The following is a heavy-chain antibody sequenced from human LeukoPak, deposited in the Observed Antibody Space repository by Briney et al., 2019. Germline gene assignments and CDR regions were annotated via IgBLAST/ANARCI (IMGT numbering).Heavy chain of an antibody. D-gene: IGHD5-24*01. V-gene: IGHV3-23*01. Sequence: GGSLRLSCAASGFTFSSYAMSWVRQAPGKGLEWVSAISGSGGSTYYADSAKGRFTISRDNSKNTLYLQMNSLRAEDTAVYYCAKDGEMATILDYWGQGTLVTVSS. CDR1: GFTFSSYA. CDR2: ISGSGGST. CDR3: AKDGEMATILDY. J-gene: IGHJ4*02.